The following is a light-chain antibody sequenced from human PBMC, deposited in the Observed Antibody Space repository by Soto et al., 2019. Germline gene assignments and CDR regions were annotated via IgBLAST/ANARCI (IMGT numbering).Light chain of an antibody. Sequence: DIQMTQSPSSLSASVGDTVTITCRASATIKTYLNWYQQKPGKAPNLLIYDASSLQIGVPSRLRSAGSGTDFTLTISSLQPEDFATYYGQQSYRTIGYPFGQGTKLEIK. CDR3: QQSYRTIGYP. V-gene: IGKV1-39*01. CDR1: ATIKTY. J-gene: IGKJ2*01. CDR2: DAS.